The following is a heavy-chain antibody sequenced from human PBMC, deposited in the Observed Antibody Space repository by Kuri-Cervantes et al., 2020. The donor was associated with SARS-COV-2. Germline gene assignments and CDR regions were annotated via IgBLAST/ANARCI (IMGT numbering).Heavy chain of an antibody. CDR1: GYTFTGYD. V-gene: IGHV1-8*01. CDR3: ARKTRGTFHLDY. Sequence: ASVKVSCKASGYTFTGYDINWLRQAPGQGLEWVGWMNPKIDISGAVKKFQGRVTMTRDTSTNTAYMELTSLGSQDTAVYYWARKTRGTFHLDYWGPGTPVTVSS. CDR2: MNPKIDIS. J-gene: IGHJ4*02.